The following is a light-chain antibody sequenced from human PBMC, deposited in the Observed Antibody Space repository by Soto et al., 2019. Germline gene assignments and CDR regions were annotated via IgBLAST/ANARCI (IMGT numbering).Light chain of an antibody. CDR1: ESISRH. V-gene: IGKV1-39*01. Sequence: DIQMTQSPSSLSAFVGDRVTITCRASESISRHLNWYQQKPGKAPKLLIYAASSLQNGVPSRFSGGGSGTDVTLTISNLQPADFATYYCQQSYSTPSITFGQGTRLEIK. CDR2: AAS. J-gene: IGKJ5*01. CDR3: QQSYSTPSIT.